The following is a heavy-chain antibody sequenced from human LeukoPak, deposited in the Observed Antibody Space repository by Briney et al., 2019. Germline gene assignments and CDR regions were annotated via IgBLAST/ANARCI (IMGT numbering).Heavy chain of an antibody. CDR3: ARIAVSSGWGYFDS. Sequence: PSETLSLTCTVSGGFIVSXXWTWIRQPPGXXXXXXXYIYSTGGTNYNPSLKGRVDISVDTSKNQFSLILSSVTAADTAVYYCARIAVSSGWGYFDSWGQGTLVTASS. J-gene: IGHJ4*02. CDR1: GGFIVSXX. D-gene: IGHD6-19*01. V-gene: IGHV4-59*01. CDR2: IYSTGGT.